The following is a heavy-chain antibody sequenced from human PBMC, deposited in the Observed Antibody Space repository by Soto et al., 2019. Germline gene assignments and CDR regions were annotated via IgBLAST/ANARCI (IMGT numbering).Heavy chain of an antibody. J-gene: IGHJ4*02. CDR1: GFTFSTFW. V-gene: IGHV3-74*01. CDR3: ARGDSSGWYVY. Sequence: EVQLVESGGGLVQPGGSLRLSCAASGFTFSTFWLHWVRQPPGKGLMWVSRINSDGSSTSYADSVKGRFTISRDNAKNTLYLQMNSLRADDTAVYYCARGDSSGWYVYWGQGTLVTVSS. CDR2: INSDGSST. D-gene: IGHD6-19*01.